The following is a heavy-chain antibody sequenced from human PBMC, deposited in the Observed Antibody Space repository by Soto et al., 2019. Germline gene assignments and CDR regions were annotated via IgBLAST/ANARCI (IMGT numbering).Heavy chain of an antibody. CDR1: GYTFTSYG. D-gene: IGHD2-2*01. Sequence: ASVKVSCKASGYTFTSYGISWVRQAPGQGLEWMGWISAYNGNTNYAQKLQGRVTMTTDTSTSTAYMELRSLRSDDTAVYYCAREPSLRLGYCISTSCYAPYSYYYCMDVWGQ. V-gene: IGHV1-18*01. CDR3: AREPSLRLGYCISTSCYAPYSYYYCMDV. J-gene: IGHJ6*02. CDR2: ISAYNGNT.